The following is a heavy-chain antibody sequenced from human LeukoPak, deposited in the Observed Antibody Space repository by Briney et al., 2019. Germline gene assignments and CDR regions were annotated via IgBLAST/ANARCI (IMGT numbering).Heavy chain of an antibody. Sequence: PSETLSLTCAVSGDSIISGGYYWGWVCQPPGKGLEWIGSISSSGNTYYNPSLESRATISRDTSKNQFSLKVKSVTAADTAVYYCARDCGNFEIDYWGQGTLVTVSS. V-gene: IGHV4-39*07. CDR1: GDSIISGGYY. D-gene: IGHD1-26*01. CDR2: ISSSGNT. J-gene: IGHJ4*02. CDR3: ARDCGNFEIDY.